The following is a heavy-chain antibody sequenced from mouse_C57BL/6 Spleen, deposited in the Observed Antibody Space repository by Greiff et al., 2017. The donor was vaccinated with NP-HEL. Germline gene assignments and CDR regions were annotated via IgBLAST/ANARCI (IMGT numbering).Heavy chain of an antibody. CDR1: GYTFTSYW. J-gene: IGHJ3*01. D-gene: IGHD2-4*01. V-gene: IGHV1-61*01. Sequence: QVQLQQPGAELVRPGSSVKLSCKASGYTFTSYWMDWVKQRPGQGLEWIGNIYPSDSETHYNQKFKDKATLTVDKSSSTAYMQLSSLTSEDSAVYYCARSVDYDGTAWFAYWGQGTLVTVSA. CDR3: ARSVDYDGTAWFAY. CDR2: IYPSDSET.